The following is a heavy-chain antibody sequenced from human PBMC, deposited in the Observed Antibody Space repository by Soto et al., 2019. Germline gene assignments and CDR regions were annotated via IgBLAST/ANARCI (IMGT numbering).Heavy chain of an antibody. D-gene: IGHD3-3*01. CDR3: AADYDGLLP. J-gene: IGHJ5*02. CDR2: IVPIHDTT. Sequence: QVQLVQTGAEVKRPGSSVNVSCTASRGTFSNYAILWVRQAPGQGLEWMGGIVPIHDTTDYAQKFQGRVTITADEPSSTAYMELRSLRSEDTAVYYCAADYDGLLPWGQGTLVTVSS. CDR1: RGTFSNYA. V-gene: IGHV1-69*01.